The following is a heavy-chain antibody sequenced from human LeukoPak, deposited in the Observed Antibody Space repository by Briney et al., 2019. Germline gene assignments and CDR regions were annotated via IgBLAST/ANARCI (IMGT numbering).Heavy chain of an antibody. Sequence: SKPLSLTCTVSDASISSFYWGWIRQPPGKGLEWRGYIYYTGGTNYNPPLTSRVTLSADTSKNAFSPTLDAVTAAATAVYYCARHLGSASPFDYWGQGSLITVSS. V-gene: IGHV4-59*08. D-gene: IGHD2-2*01. CDR2: IYYTGGT. CDR1: DASISSFY. CDR3: ARHLGSASPFDY. J-gene: IGHJ4*02.